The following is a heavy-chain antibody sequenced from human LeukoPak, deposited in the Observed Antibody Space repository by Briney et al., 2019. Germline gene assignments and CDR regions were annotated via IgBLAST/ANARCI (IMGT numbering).Heavy chain of an antibody. Sequence: ASVKVSCKASGYTFTGYYMHWVRQAPGQGLEWMGWINPNSGGTNYAQKFQGWVTMTRDTSISTAYMELSRLRSDDTAVYYCARDKRSGAPPRYALDIWGQGTVVTVSS. CDR1: GYTFTGYY. V-gene: IGHV1-2*04. CDR2: INPNSGGT. J-gene: IGHJ3*02. CDR3: ARDKRSGAPPRYALDI. D-gene: IGHD1-1*01.